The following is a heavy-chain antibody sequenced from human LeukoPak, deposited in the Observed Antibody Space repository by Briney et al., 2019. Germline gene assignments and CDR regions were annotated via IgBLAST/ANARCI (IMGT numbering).Heavy chain of an antibody. CDR1: GGSISSYY. CDR2: IYTSGST. Sequence: SETLSLTCTVSGGSISSYYWNWIRQPAGKGLEWIGRIYTSGSTNYNPSLKSRVTMSVDTSKNQFSLKLSSVTAADTAVYYCARYSEPVPGAPRWFDPWGQGTLVTVSS. V-gene: IGHV4-4*07. CDR3: ARYSEPVPGAPRWFDP. D-gene: IGHD6-19*01. J-gene: IGHJ5*02.